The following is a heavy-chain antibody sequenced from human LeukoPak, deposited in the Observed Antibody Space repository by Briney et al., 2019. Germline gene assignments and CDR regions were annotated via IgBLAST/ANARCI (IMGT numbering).Heavy chain of an antibody. CDR1: GYSFTIQA. D-gene: IGHD4-23*01. CDR2: VNTTTGNP. CDR3: VGAETSVGYFDY. Sequence: GASVTVSCTASGYSFTIQAINWVRQAPGQGLQWMGWVNTTTGNPTYAQGFTGRFVFSFDTSVSTAYLQISSLKAEDTAVYYCVGAETSVGYFDYWGQGTLVTVSS. V-gene: IGHV7-4-1*02. J-gene: IGHJ4*02.